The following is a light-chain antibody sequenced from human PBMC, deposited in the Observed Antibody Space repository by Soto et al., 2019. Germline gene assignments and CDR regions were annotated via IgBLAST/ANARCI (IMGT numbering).Light chain of an antibody. CDR2: AAS. CDR1: QSISSY. V-gene: IGKV1-39*01. J-gene: IGKJ5*01. CDR3: QQSYSTPQIT. Sequence: DIQMTQSPSSLSASVGDRVTITCRASQSISSYLNWYQQKPGKAPKLLIYAASSLQSGVPSRFSGSGSGTDFTLNISSLQPKDFATYYCQQSYSTPQITFGQGTRLEIK.